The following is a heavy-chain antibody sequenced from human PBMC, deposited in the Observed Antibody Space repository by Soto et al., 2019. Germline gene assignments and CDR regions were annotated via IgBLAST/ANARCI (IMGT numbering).Heavy chain of an antibody. CDR2: ISFDGTTI. J-gene: IGHJ6*02. Sequence: QVVLVESGGGVVQPGRALRLSCAASGFDFTNDGMLWVRQAPGKGLEWVALISFDGTTIHYGDSVKGRFTISRDKSKNTLFLPMNSLRPEDTGVYYCAKGQGGSPPGGMDVWGQGTTVTVSS. D-gene: IGHD3-10*01. V-gene: IGHV3-30*18. CDR3: AKGQGGSPPGGMDV. CDR1: GFDFTNDG.